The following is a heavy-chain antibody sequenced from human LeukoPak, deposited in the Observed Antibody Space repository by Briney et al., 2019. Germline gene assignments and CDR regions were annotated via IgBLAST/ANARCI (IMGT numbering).Heavy chain of an antibody. CDR2: IGGDGRST. J-gene: IGHJ4*02. Sequence: GGSLRLSCAASGFTFTNHAMTWVRQAPGEGLEWVSAIGGDGRSTDYADSVKGRFTISRDNSKNTLYLQMNSLRAEATALYYCARRVGGSPDYWGLGTLVTVSS. V-gene: IGHV3-23*01. CDR1: GFTFTNHA. CDR3: ARRVGGSPDY. D-gene: IGHD1-26*01.